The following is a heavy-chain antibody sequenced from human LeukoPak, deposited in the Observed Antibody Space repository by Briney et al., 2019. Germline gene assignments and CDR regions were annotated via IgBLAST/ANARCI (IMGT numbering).Heavy chain of an antibody. D-gene: IGHD3-22*01. Sequence: ASVKVSCKASGYTFTGYYTHWVRQAPGQGLEWMGWINPNSGGTNYAQKFQGRVTMTRITSISTAYMELSRLRSDDTAVYYCARAGYYYDSLVSDYWGQGTLVTVSS. V-gene: IGHV1-2*02. CDR2: INPNSGGT. CDR3: ARAGYYYDSLVSDY. CDR1: GYTFTGYY. J-gene: IGHJ4*02.